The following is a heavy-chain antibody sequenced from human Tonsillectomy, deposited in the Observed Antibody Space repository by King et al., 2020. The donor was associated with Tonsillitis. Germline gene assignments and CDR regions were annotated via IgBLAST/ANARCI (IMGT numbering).Heavy chain of an antibody. J-gene: IGHJ4*02. D-gene: IGHD6-13*01. V-gene: IGHV1-46*01. CDR1: GYTLTRYY. CDR2: INPSGGST. Sequence: VQLVESGAEVKKPGASVKVSCKASGYTLTRYYMHWVRQAPGQGLEWMGIINPSGGSTTYAQKFQGRVTMTRDTSTSTVYMELRSLRSEDTAAYYCARETLAAGTHYFDSWGQGTLFTVSS. CDR3: ARETLAAGTHYFDS.